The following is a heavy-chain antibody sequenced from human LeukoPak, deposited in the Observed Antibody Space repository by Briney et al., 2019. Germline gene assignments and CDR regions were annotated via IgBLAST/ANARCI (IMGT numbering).Heavy chain of an antibody. CDR1: GFTFSRYW. CDR3: ARDHAMAVAGLIDY. J-gene: IGHJ4*02. CDR2: IKEDGSDK. D-gene: IGHD6-19*01. Sequence: PGGSLRLSCAASGFTFSRYWMTWVRQAPGKGLEWLANIKEDGSDKYYVDSVEGRFTISRDNAKNSLHLQMNSLRAEDTAVYYCARDHAMAVAGLIDYWGQGTLVTVSS. V-gene: IGHV3-7*01.